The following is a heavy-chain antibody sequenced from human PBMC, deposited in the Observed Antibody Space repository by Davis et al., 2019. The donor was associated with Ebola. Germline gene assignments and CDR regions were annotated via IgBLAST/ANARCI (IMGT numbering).Heavy chain of an antibody. CDR2: ISAYNGNT. Sequence: AASVKVSCKASGYTFTSYGISWVRQAPGQGLEWMGWISAYNGNTNYAQKLQGRVTMTTDTSTSTAYMELRSLRSDDTAVYYCARGRRDYYDSSGYYYVGWYFDYWGQGTLVTVSS. D-gene: IGHD3-22*01. J-gene: IGHJ4*02. CDR3: ARGRRDYYDSSGYYYVGWYFDY. V-gene: IGHV1-18*01. CDR1: GYTFTSYG.